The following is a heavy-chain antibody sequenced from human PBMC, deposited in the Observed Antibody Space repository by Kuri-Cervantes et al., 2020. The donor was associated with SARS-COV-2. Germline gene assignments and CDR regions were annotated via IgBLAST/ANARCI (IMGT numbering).Heavy chain of an antibody. CDR2: IYYSGST. J-gene: IGHJ6*02. Sequence: SETLSLTCAVYGGSFSGYYWSWIRQPPGKGLEWIGSIYYSGSTYYNPSLKSRVTISVDTSKNQFSLKLSSVTAADTAVYYCARDRVVSAGYYYGMDVWGQGTTVTVSS. D-gene: IGHD2-2*01. CDR1: GGSFSGYY. V-gene: IGHV4-34*01. CDR3: ARDRVVSAGYYYGMDV.